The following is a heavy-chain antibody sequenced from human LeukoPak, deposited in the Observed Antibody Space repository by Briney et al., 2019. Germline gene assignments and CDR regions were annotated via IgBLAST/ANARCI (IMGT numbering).Heavy chain of an antibody. J-gene: IGHJ4*02. CDR2: IYYSGST. CDR3: ARLGYCSSTSCLPDY. D-gene: IGHD2-2*01. Sequence: SETLSLTCTVSGGSISSYYWSWIRQPPGKGLEWIGYIYYSGSTNYNPSLKSRVTISVDTSKNQFPLKLSSVTAADTAVYYCARLGYCSSTSCLPDYWGQGTLVTVSS. V-gene: IGHV4-59*01. CDR1: GGSISSYY.